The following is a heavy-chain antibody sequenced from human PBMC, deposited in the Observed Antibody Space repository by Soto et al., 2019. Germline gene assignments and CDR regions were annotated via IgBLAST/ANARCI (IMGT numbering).Heavy chain of an antibody. V-gene: IGHV4-30-2*01. CDR1: GGSISSGGYS. CDR3: ALGSLGYFDD. D-gene: IGHD2-15*01. J-gene: IGHJ4*02. Sequence: ASETLSLTCAVSGGSISSGGYSWSWIRQPPGKGLEWIGYIYHSGSTYYNPSLKSRVTISVDRSKNQFSLKLSSVTAADTAVYYCALGSLGYFDDWGQGTLVTVSS. CDR2: IYHSGST.